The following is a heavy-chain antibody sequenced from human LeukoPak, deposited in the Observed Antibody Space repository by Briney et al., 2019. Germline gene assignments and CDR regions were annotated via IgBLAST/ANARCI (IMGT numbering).Heavy chain of an antibody. Sequence: GGSLRLSCAASGFTFSSYWMSWVRQAPGKGLEWVSRINSDGSSTSYADSVKGRFTISRDNAKNTLYLQMNSLRAEDTAVYYCARDSGNDYGDYVDYWGQGTLVTVSS. CDR3: ARDSGNDYGDYVDY. D-gene: IGHD4-17*01. CDR2: INSDGSST. V-gene: IGHV3-74*01. CDR1: GFTFSSYW. J-gene: IGHJ4*02.